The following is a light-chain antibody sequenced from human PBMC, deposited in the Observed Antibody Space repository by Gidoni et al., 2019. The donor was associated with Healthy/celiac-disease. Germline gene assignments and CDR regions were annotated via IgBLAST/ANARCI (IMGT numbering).Light chain of an antibody. CDR2: AAS. CDR3: QQRSNWPPRYT. Sequence: EVALTQDPATLSLSPGERATLSCRASQSVSSYLAWYQQKPGQAPRLLIYAASTRATGIPARFSCSGSGSDFTLTISSLGPQDFAFYYCQQRSNWPPRYTFGQGTKLEIK. CDR1: QSVSSY. J-gene: IGKJ2*01. V-gene: IGKV3-11*01.